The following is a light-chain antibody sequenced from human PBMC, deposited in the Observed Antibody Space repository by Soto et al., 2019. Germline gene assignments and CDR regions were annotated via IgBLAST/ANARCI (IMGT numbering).Light chain of an antibody. Sequence: QSVLTQPPSVSAAPGQTVTISCSGSSSNIGKNFVSWYQQLPGAAPKLLIYDNAKRPSGIPDRFYGSKSGTSATLGITGLQTGDEADFYCAAWDSSLRGVVFGGGTKLTVL. CDR3: AAWDSSLRGVV. J-gene: IGLJ2*01. CDR1: SSNIGKNF. CDR2: DNA. V-gene: IGLV1-51*01.